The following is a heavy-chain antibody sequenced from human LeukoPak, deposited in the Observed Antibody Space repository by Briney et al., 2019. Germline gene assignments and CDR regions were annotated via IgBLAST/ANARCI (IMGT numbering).Heavy chain of an antibody. J-gene: IGHJ4*02. CDR3: ARARLRFLEWLSPFDY. V-gene: IGHV4-34*01. D-gene: IGHD3-3*01. CDR2: INHSGST. CDR1: GGSLSGYY. Sequence: SETLSLTCAVYGGSLSGYYWSWIRQPPGKGLEWIGEINHSGSTNYNPSLKSRVTISVDTSKNQFSLKLSSVTAADTAVYYCARARLRFLEWLSPFDYWGQGTLVTVSS.